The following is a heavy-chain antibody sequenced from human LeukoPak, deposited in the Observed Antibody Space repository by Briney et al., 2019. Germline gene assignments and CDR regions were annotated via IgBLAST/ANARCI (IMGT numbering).Heavy chain of an antibody. V-gene: IGHV7-4-1*02. J-gene: IGHJ3*02. CDR3: ARVSKDYGDYIPGAPPHFDI. Sequence: ASVKVSCKASGYTFTSYAMDWVRQAPGQGLEWMGWINTNTGNPTYAQGFTGRFVFSLDTSVSTAYLQISSLKAEDTAVYYCARVSKDYGDYIPGAPPHFDIWGQGTMVTVSS. CDR2: INTNTGNP. CDR1: GYTFTSYA. D-gene: IGHD4-17*01.